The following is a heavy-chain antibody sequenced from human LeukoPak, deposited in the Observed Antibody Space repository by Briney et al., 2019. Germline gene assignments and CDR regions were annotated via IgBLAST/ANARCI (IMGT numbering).Heavy chain of an antibody. CDR1: GGSISSYY. Sequence: SETLSLTCTVSGGSISSYYWSWVRQPPGKGLEWIGYIYYSGSTNYNPSLKSRVTISVDTSKNQFSLNLSSVTAADTAVYYCARTTLIGRGVVLTNWFDPWGQGTLVTVSS. CDR3: ARTTLIGRGVVLTNWFDP. J-gene: IGHJ5*02. D-gene: IGHD3-10*01. V-gene: IGHV4-59*01. CDR2: IYYSGST.